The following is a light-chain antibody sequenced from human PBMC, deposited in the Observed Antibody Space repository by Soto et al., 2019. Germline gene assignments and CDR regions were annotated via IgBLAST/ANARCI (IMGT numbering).Light chain of an antibody. CDR3: QQYDSYSSGP. CDR1: QSISTW. Sequence: DIQMTQSPFTLSASVGDRVTITCRASQSISTWVAWYQQKPGKAPKVLIFDASSLKTGVPSRFSGSGSGTEFTLTISNLQPDDFATYYCQQYDSYSSGPFGQGTKVDIK. CDR2: DAS. J-gene: IGKJ1*01. V-gene: IGKV1-5*01.